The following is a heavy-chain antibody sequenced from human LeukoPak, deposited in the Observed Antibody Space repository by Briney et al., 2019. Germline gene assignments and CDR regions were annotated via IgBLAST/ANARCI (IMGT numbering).Heavy chain of an antibody. J-gene: IGHJ4*02. CDR2: ISSSSSYI. Sequence: GGSLRLSCAASGFTFSSYSMNWVRQAPGKGLEWVSSISSSSSYIYYADSVKGRFTISRDNAKNSLYLQMNSLRAEDTAVYYCARSLSALGYFDYWGQGTLDTVSS. CDR1: GFTFSSYS. V-gene: IGHV3-21*01. CDR3: ARSLSALGYFDY.